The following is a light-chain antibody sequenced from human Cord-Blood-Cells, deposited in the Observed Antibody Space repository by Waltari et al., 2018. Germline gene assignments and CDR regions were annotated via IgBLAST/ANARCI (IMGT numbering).Light chain of an antibody. CDR3: QQFNSYPIT. CDR1: QGSSSA. CDR2: DAS. J-gene: IGKJ5*01. V-gene: IGKV1-13*02. Sequence: GDRVTITCRASQGSSSALAWYQQKPGKAPKLLIYDASSLESGVPSRFSGSGSGTDFTLTISSLQPEDFATYYCQQFNSYPITFGQGTRLEIK.